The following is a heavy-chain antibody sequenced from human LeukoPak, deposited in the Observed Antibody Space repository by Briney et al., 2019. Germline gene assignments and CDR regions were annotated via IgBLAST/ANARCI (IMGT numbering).Heavy chain of an antibody. V-gene: IGHV3-64*01. CDR1: GFTFSSYA. Sequence: GGSLRLSCAASGFTFSSYAMHWVRQAPGKGLEYVSAISSNGGSTYYANSVKGRFTISRDNSKNTLYLQMGSLRAEDMAVYYCARSGIVGATTSPLDYWGQGTLVTVSS. CDR3: ARSGIVGATTSPLDY. CDR2: ISSNGGST. D-gene: IGHD1-26*01. J-gene: IGHJ4*02.